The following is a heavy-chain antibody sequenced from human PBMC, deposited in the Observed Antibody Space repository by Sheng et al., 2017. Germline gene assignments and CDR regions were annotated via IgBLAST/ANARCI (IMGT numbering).Heavy chain of an antibody. J-gene: IGHJ4*01. CDR1: GFTFSSYG. Sequence: QVQLVESGGGVVQPGGSLRLSCAASGFTFSSYGMHWVRQAPGKGLEWVAFIRYDGSNKYYADSVKGRFTISRDNSKNTLYLQMNSLRAEDTAVYYCAKLYGDYGGYWGQGTLVTVSS. CDR2: IRYDGSNK. CDR3: AKLYGDYGGY. V-gene: IGHV3-30*02. D-gene: IGHD4-17*01.